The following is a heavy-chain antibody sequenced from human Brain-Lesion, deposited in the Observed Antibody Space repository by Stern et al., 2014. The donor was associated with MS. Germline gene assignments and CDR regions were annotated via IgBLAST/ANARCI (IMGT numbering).Heavy chain of an antibody. J-gene: IGHJ4*02. CDR2: IYHSGTA. V-gene: IGHV4-39*01. CDR1: GGSISRSTYY. CDR3: ARHDGWLPHY. Sequence: VQLVQSGPGLVKPSETLSLTCSVSGGSISRSTYYWGWIRQPPGKGLEWIGSIYHSGTAYSTPSPKSRVPIDPSATRFPRRLTSVAAADTAVYYCARHDGWLPHYWSQGTLVTVSS. D-gene: IGHD5-12*01.